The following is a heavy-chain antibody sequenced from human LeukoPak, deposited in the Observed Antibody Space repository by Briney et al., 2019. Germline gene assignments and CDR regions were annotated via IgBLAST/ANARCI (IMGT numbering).Heavy chain of an antibody. CDR2: IIPTFGTA. D-gene: IGHD5-24*01. V-gene: IGHV1-69*13. CDR3: ARSRDGYNEIRNFDY. Sequence: ASVKVSCKASGGTFSNYAISWVRQAPGQGLEWMGGIIPTFGTANYAQKFQGRVTITADESTSTAYMELSSLRSEDTAVYYCARSRDGYNEIRNFDYWGQGTLVTVSS. J-gene: IGHJ4*02. CDR1: GGTFSNYA.